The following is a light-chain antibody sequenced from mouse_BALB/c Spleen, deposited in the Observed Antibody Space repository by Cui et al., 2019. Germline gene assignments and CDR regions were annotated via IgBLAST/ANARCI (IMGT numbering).Light chain of an antibody. CDR3: QQWSSNPPT. J-gene: IGKJ5*01. CDR2: DTS. V-gene: IGKV4-59*01. Sequence: QFVLTQSPAIMSASPGEKVTMTCSASSSVSYMHWYQQKSGTSPKRWIYDTSKLASGVPARFSGSGSGTSYSLTISSMEAEDAATYYCQQWSSNPPTFGAGTKLEL. CDR1: SSVSY.